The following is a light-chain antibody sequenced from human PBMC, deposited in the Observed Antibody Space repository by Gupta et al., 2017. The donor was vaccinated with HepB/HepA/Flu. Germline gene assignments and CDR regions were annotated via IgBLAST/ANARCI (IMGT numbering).Light chain of an antibody. V-gene: IGKV3-11*01. CDR1: QCVSNY. J-gene: IGKJ4*01. CDR2: DAS. Sequence: EIVLTQSPAPLSLSPGERATLSCSDNQCVSNYLAWYQQKPGQAPRFLIYDASNRATGVPARFSGSGSETDFTLIISSLEPEDFAVYYCQQRGNWPLTFGGGTKVEI. CDR3: QQRGNWPLT.